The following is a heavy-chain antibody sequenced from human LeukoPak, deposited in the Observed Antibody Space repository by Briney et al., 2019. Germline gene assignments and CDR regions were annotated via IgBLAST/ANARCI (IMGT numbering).Heavy chain of an antibody. D-gene: IGHD3-10*01. CDR3: ARDMVRGGGDY. J-gene: IGHJ4*02. V-gene: IGHV3-21*01. CDR1: GFTFSSYS. CDR2: ISSSSSYI. Sequence: GGSLRLSCAASGFTFSSYSMNWVRQAPGKGLGWVSSISSSSSYIYYADSVKGRFTISRDNAKNSLYLQMNSLRAEDTAVYYCARDMVRGGGDYWGQGTLVTVSS.